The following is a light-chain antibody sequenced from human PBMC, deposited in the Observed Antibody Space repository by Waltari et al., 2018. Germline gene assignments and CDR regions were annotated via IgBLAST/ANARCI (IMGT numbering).Light chain of an antibody. Sequence: EIVLTQSQGTLSLSPGERATLSGRASQSVSRTLAWYQQKPGQAPKLLIYGASIRATGIPDRFTGSGSGTDFSLTISSLEPEDFAIYFCQHYVRLPATFGQGTKVEIK. CDR3: QHYVRLPAT. V-gene: IGKV3-20*01. J-gene: IGKJ1*01. CDR2: GAS. CDR1: QSVSRT.